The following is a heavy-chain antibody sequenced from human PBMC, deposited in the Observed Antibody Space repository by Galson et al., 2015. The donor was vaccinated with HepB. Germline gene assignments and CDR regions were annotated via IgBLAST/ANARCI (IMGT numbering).Heavy chain of an antibody. Sequence: SLRLSCAASGFTFSSYGMHWVRQAPGKGPEWVAVISYDGSNKYYADSVKGRFTISRDNSKNTLYLQMNSLRAEDTAVYYCAKDSIAAAGTPYDYWGQGTLVTVSS. D-gene: IGHD6-13*01. CDR3: AKDSIAAAGTPYDY. CDR2: ISYDGSNK. CDR1: GFTFSSYG. V-gene: IGHV3-30*18. J-gene: IGHJ4*02.